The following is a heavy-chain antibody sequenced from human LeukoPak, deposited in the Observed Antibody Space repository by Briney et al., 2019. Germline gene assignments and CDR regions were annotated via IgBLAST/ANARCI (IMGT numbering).Heavy chain of an antibody. CDR3: ARIGGIPLGSFDI. D-gene: IGHD2-2*02. CDR2: IYYSGSN. Sequence: SETLSLTCTVSGVSISSYYWSWIQQPPGKGLEWIGYIYYSGSNNYNSALKSQVTISADTSKNQFSLKLSSVTAADTAVYYCARIGGIPLGSFDIWGQGTMVTVSS. V-gene: IGHV4-59*01. J-gene: IGHJ3*02. CDR1: GVSISSYY.